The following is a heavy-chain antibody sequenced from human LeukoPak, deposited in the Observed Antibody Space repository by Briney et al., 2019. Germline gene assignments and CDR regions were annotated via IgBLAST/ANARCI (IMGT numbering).Heavy chain of an antibody. D-gene: IGHD3-3*01. V-gene: IGHV3-53*01. Sequence: GGSLRLSCAASGFTVSSNYMSWVRQAPGKGLEWVSVIYSGGSTYYADSVKGRFTISRDNSKNTLYLQMNSLRAEDTAVYYCARGEYYDFWSGYEVPFDYWGQGTLVTVSS. CDR1: GFTVSSNY. CDR2: IYSGGST. J-gene: IGHJ4*02. CDR3: ARGEYYDFWSGYEVPFDY.